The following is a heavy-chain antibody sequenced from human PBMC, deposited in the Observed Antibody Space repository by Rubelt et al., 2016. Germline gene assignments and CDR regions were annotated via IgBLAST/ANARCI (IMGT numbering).Heavy chain of an antibody. CDR1: GFTFRTYG. CDR2: ISWNSGSM. Sequence: GGGVVQPGRSLRLSCAASGFTFRTYGIHWVRQAPGKGLEWVSGISWNSGSMAYADSVKGRFTISRDNAKNTLYLQLNSLRAENTAVYYCARGGYCSEGTCYNWFDPWGQGTLVTVSS. V-gene: IGHV3-9*01. D-gene: IGHD2-15*01. CDR3: ARGGYCSEGTCYNWFDP. J-gene: IGHJ5*02.